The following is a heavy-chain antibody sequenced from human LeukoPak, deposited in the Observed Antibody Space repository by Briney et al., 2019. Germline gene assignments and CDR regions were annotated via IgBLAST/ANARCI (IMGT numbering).Heavy chain of an antibody. D-gene: IGHD4-23*01. CDR2: IYHSGST. CDR1: GGSIRSDNW. V-gene: IGHV4-4*02. Sequence: SETLSLTCAVSGGSIRSDNWWTWVRQPPGKGREWIGEIYHSGSTNYSPSLKSRVTISVDKSKNQFSLKLSSVTAADTAVYYCAVVTPPGYFDYWGQGTLVTVSS. CDR3: AVVTPPGYFDY. J-gene: IGHJ4*02.